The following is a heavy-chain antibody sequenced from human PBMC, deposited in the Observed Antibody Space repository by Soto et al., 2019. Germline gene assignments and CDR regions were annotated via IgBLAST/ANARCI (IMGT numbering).Heavy chain of an antibody. V-gene: IGHV1-8*01. CDR1: GYTYTSYD. Sequence: ASVKVSCKASGYTYTSYDINWVRQATGQGLEWMGWMNPNSGNTGYAQKFQGRVTMTRNTSISTAYMELSSLRSEDTAVYYCARIGDRFDHCFDPWGQGTLVTVSS. J-gene: IGHJ5*02. CDR3: ARIGDRFDHCFDP. CDR2: MNPNSGNT. D-gene: IGHD3-10*01.